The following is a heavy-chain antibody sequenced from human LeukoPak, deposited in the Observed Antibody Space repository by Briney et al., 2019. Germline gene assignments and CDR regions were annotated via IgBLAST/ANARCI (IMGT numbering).Heavy chain of an antibody. V-gene: IGHV5-51*01. D-gene: IGHD5-24*01. Sequence: GESLKISCKGSGYSFTSYWIGWVRQMPGKGLEWMGIIYPGDSDTRYSPSFQGQVTISADKSISTAYLQWSSLKASATAMYYCARSVEYHYYYMDVWGKGTTVTVSS. J-gene: IGHJ6*03. CDR1: GYSFTSYW. CDR3: ARSVEYHYYYMDV. CDR2: IYPGDSDT.